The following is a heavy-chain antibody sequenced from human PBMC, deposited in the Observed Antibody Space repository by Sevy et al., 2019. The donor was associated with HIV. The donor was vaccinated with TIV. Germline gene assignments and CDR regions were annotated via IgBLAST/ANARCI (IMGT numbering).Heavy chain of an antibody. J-gene: IGHJ4*02. CDR1: GFRFGDYA. Sequence: GGSLRLSCIASGFRFGDYAVNWFRQAPGKGLEWVAFIRSKTYRGTTEYAASAKGRFTISRDDSNSIAYLQMNSLKTADTAVYYCSRESIVRGVIITHTFDYWGQGMLVTVSS. D-gene: IGHD3-10*01. CDR3: SRESIVRGVIITHTFDY. V-gene: IGHV3-49*03. CDR2: IRSKTYRGTT.